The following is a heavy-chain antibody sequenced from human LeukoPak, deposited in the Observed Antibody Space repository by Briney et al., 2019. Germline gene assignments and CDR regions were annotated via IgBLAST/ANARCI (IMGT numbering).Heavy chain of an antibody. Sequence: ASVKVSCKASGYTFTGYYMHWVRQAPGQGLEWMGWINPNSGGTNYAQKFQGRVTMTRDTSISTAYMELSRLRSDDTAVYYCAREWIAAAGPTFDYWGQGTLVTVSS. CDR3: AREWIAAAGPTFDY. J-gene: IGHJ4*02. V-gene: IGHV1-2*02. CDR2: INPNSGGT. D-gene: IGHD6-13*01. CDR1: GYTFTGYY.